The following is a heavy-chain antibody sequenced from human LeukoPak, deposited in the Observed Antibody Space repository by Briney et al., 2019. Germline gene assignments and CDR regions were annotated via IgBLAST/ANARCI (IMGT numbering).Heavy chain of an antibody. D-gene: IGHD2-15*01. CDR1: GFSFNSYE. CDR3: AKGFVVVVSATQSSWFDP. CDR2: ISGSGGNT. Sequence: GGSLRLSCVASGFSFNSYEMNWVRQAPGKGLEWVSAISGSGGNTYYADSVKGRFTISRDNSKNTLYLQMNSLRAEDTAVYYCAKGFVVVVSATQSSWFDPWGQGTLVTVSS. J-gene: IGHJ5*02. V-gene: IGHV3-23*01.